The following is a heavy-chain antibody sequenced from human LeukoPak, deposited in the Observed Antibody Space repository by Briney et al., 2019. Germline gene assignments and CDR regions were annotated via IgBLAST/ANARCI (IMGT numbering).Heavy chain of an antibody. CDR2: IYSGGST. V-gene: IGHV3-66*01. Sequence: GGSLRLSCAASGFTVSSDYMSWVRQAPGKGLECVSVIYSGGSTYYADSVKGRFIISRDNSKNTLYLQLNSLRAEDTAVYYCARSSGTSYIQDYWGQGTLVTVSS. J-gene: IGHJ4*02. D-gene: IGHD1-26*01. CDR3: ARSSGTSYIQDY. CDR1: GFTVSSDY.